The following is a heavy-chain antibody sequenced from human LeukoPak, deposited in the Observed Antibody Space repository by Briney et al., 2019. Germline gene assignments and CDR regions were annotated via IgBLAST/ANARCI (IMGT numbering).Heavy chain of an antibody. Sequence: GGSLRLSCAVSGFTFSSYWMSWVRQAPGKGLEWVANIKQDGSEKYLADSVKGRFTISRDNAKNSLYLQMESLRAEDTAVYYCARGEYYYDGGYWGQGTLVTVSS. CDR3: ARGEYYYDGGY. D-gene: IGHD3-22*01. J-gene: IGHJ4*02. V-gene: IGHV3-7*04. CDR1: GFTFSSYW. CDR2: IKQDGSEK.